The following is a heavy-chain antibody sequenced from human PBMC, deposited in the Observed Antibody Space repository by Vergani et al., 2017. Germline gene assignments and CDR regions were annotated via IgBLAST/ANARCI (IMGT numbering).Heavy chain of an antibody. J-gene: IGHJ6*04. Sequence: QLQLQESDSRLVNPSQTLSLTCTLSGDAISRDTYSWNWVRQPPRKPLEWIGSVYYSGTTYYNPSLGGRVTMSIDKSKNHFSLTLTSVTAADSAFYFCARGQTGYSRDWSTYFFCKDVWGKGTTVTVSS. CDR1: GDAISRDTYS. CDR3: ARGQTGYSRDWSTYFFCKDV. D-gene: IGHD3/OR15-3a*01. CDR2: VYYSGTT. V-gene: IGHV4-30-2*01.